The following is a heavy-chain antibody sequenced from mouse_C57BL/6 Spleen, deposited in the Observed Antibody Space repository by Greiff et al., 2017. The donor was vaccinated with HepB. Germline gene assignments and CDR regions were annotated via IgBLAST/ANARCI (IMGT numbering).Heavy chain of an antibody. CDR1: GYTFTDYN. V-gene: IGHV1-18*01. J-gene: IGHJ1*03. D-gene: IGHD1-1*01. Sequence: EVQLQQSGPELVKPGASVKIPCKASGYTFTDYNMDWVKQSHGKSLEWIGDINPNNGGNIYNQKFKGKATLTVDKSSSTAYMELRSLTSEDTAVYYCAREAAITTVVAHCYFDVWGTGTTVTVSS. CDR3: AREAAITTVVAHCYFDV. CDR2: INPNNGGN.